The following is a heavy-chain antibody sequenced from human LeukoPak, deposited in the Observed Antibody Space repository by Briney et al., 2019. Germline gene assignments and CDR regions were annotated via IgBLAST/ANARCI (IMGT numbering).Heavy chain of an antibody. Sequence: SVKVSCEASGGTFSSYAISWVRQAPGQGLEWMGGIIPIFGTANYAQKFQGRVTITADKSTSTAYMELSSLRSEDTAVYYCARERGGYYYYFDYWGQGTLVTVSS. CDR2: IIPIFGTA. J-gene: IGHJ4*02. D-gene: IGHD3-22*01. V-gene: IGHV1-69*06. CDR1: GGTFSSYA. CDR3: ARERGGYYYYFDY.